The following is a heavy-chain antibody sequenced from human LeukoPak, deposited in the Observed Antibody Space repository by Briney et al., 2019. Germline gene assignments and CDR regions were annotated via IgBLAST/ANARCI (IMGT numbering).Heavy chain of an antibody. D-gene: IGHD3-10*01. V-gene: IGHV4-34*01. CDR2: INHSGST. Sequence: SETLSLTCAVYGGSFSGHYWNCIRQPPGKGLEWIGEINHSGSTKNNPSFEARVTISLATPKNQFSLRLHAVTLADTAGFYVSRTTYGPDGASDIWGQGTMVTVSS. CDR3: SRTTYGPDGASDI. CDR1: GGSFSGHY. J-gene: IGHJ3*02.